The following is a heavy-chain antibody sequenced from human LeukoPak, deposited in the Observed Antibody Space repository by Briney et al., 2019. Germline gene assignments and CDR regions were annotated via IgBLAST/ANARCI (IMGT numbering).Heavy chain of an antibody. V-gene: IGHV4-61*08. Sequence: PSETLSLTCTVSGGSISSGDYYWSWIRQPPGKGLEWIGYIYYSGSTNYNPSLKSRVTISVDTSKNQFSLKLSSVTAADTAVYYCARRRSGWPTVGFDYWGQGTLVTVSS. CDR2: IYYSGST. CDR1: GGSISSGDYY. J-gene: IGHJ4*02. CDR3: ARRRSGWPTVGFDY. D-gene: IGHD6-19*01.